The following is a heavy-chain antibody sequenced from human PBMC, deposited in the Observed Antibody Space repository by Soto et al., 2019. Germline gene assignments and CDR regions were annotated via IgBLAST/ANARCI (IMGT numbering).Heavy chain of an antibody. CDR1: GFSVTASY. Sequence: EMYLVDSGGGLVQPGGSLRLSCAASGFSVTASYMIWVRQAPGKGLEFVSVIWTNGGTLYADSVKGRFILSRDNSMNTVDLKMNSLRVEDTAVYYCARAEVDMPTPWGQGTLVTVSS. D-gene: IGHD2-15*01. CDR2: IWTNGGT. J-gene: IGHJ5*02. V-gene: IGHV3-66*01. CDR3: ARAEVDMPTP.